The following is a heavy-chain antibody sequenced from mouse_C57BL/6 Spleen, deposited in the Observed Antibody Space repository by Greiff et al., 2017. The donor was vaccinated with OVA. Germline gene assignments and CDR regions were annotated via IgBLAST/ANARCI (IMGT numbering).Heavy chain of an antibody. J-gene: IGHJ4*01. Sequence: VQLQESGAELVRPGASVTLSCKASGYTFTDYEMHWVKQTPVHGLEWIGAIDPETGGTAYNQKFKGKAILTADKSSSTAYMELRSLTSEDSAVYYCTRGSNYHYYAMDYWGQGTSVTVSS. CDR2: IDPETGGT. CDR1: GYTFTDYE. V-gene: IGHV1-15*01. CDR3: TRGSNYHYYAMDY. D-gene: IGHD2-5*01.